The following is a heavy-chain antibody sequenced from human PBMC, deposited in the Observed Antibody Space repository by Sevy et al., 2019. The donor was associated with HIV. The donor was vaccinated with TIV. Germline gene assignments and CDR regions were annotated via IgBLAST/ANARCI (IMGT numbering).Heavy chain of an antibody. CDR2: IKSKSDGGTT. J-gene: IGHJ4*02. V-gene: IGHV3-15*01. D-gene: IGHD6-6*01. Sequence: GVSLKSSCPASGFTFSNVWMSWVRQAPGKGLEWVGRIKSKSDGGTTDYAEPVKGRFTISRDDSKNTLYLQMNRLKTGHTAVYYCTIDPVHFLWGQGTLVTVSS. CDR3: TIDPVHFL. CDR1: GFTFSNVW.